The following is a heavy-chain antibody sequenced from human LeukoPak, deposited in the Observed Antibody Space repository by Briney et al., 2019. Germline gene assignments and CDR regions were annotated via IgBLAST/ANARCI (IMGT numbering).Heavy chain of an antibody. V-gene: IGHV4-61*02. J-gene: IGHJ4*02. D-gene: IGHD3-10*01. Sequence: TSETLSLTCTVSGGSISSGSYYWSWIRQPAGKGLEWIGRIYTSGSTNYNPSLKSRVTISVDTSKNQFSLKLSSVTAADTAVYYCAREGALGYYYGSGSYYYFDYWGQGTLVTVSS. CDR1: GGSISSGSYY. CDR3: AREGALGYYYGSGSYYYFDY. CDR2: IYTSGST.